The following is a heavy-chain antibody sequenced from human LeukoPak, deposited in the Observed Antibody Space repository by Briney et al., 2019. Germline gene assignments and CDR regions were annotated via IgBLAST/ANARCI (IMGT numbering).Heavy chain of an antibody. V-gene: IGHV1-2*06. CDR1: GYTFTGYY. Sequence: ASVKVSCKASGYTFTGYYMHWVRQAPGQGLEWTGRINPNSDGTNYAQKFQGRVTMTRDTSISTAYMELSRLRSDDTAVYYCASHNSGYDSAPFDYWGQGTLVTVSS. CDR3: ASHNSGYDSAPFDY. D-gene: IGHD5-12*01. J-gene: IGHJ4*02. CDR2: INPNSDGT.